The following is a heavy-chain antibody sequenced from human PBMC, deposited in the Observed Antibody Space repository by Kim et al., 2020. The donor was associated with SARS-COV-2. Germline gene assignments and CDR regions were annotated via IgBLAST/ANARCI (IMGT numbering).Heavy chain of an antibody. CDR2: LYYTWHT. CDR1: GGSIEGSSKYY. V-gene: IGHV4-39*07. Sequence: SETLSLTCSVSGGSIEGSSKYYWGWIRQPPGNRLEWIGSLYYTWHTFYNPSLKSRLTMSLDTSKNQFSLIVTSATDADPSRYYFSIDLSSRGGLEDWG. CDR3: SIDLSSRGGLED. D-gene: IGHD6-6*01. J-gene: IGHJ6*02.